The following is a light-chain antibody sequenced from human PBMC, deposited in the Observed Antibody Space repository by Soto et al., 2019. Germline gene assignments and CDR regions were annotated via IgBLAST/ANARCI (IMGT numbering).Light chain of an antibody. V-gene: IGKV3-11*01. CDR3: QQRSNWPIT. CDR2: DAS. Sequence: ELVMTLSXDTMSVSQEDXXXXXXXASQSVSSYLAWYQQKXGQAPRLLIYDASXRANGIPARFSGSGSGTDFTLTISSLETEDFAVYYCQQRSNWPITFGQGTRMEIK. CDR1: QSVSSY. J-gene: IGKJ5*01.